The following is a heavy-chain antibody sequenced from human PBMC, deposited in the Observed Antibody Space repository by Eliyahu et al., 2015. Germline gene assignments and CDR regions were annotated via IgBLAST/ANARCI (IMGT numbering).Heavy chain of an antibody. J-gene: IGHJ4*02. D-gene: IGHD1-14*01. CDR1: TGSFSGYY. Sequence: QAQLQQWGTRLLKPSDTLSLTCAVYTGSFSGYYWSWIRQTPGRGLEWLGEINHSGSTNSNPSLKSRLIISVDTSKNQFSLKINSVSAADTAVYYCARGRTSPRDFDSWGRGTLVTVSS. CDR2: INHSGST. V-gene: IGHV4-34*01. CDR3: ARGRTSPRDFDS.